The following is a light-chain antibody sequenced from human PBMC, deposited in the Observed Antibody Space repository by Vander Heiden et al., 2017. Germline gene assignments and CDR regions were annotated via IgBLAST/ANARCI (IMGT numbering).Light chain of an antibody. Sequence: ATRITQSPSSLSASTGDRVTITCRASQGISSYLAWYQQKPGKAPKLLIYAASTLQSGVPSRFSGSGSGTDFTLTISCLQSEDFATYYCQQYYSYPRTFGQGTKVEIK. CDR2: AAS. J-gene: IGKJ1*01. V-gene: IGKV1-8*01. CDR3: QQYYSYPRT. CDR1: QGISSY.